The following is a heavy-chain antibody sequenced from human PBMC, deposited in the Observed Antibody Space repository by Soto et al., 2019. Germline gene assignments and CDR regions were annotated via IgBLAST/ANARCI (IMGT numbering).Heavy chain of an antibody. J-gene: IGHJ4*02. CDR1: GFSLSTTAEG. Sequence: QITLKESGPTLVKPTQALTLTCTFSGFSLSTTAEGVGWIRQPPGKALEWLALIYWDDDERSSPSLKSRLTSTKDTSKNHVVLTMTNVDPVDTATYYCAHGSCSSADCYPNPYLDYWGQGILVTVSS. V-gene: IGHV2-5*02. CDR2: IYWDDDE. CDR3: AHGSCSSADCYPNPYLDY. D-gene: IGHD2-2*01.